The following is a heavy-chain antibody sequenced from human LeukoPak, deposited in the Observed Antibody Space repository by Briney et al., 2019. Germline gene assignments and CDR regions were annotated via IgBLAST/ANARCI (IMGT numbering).Heavy chain of an antibody. CDR3: ARRDRDGYNPY. CDR1: GGSISSGSYY. Sequence: SETLSLTCTVSGGSISSGSYYWSWIRQPAGKGLEWIGRIYTSGSTNYNPSLKSRVTISVDTSKNQFSLKLSSVTAADTAVYYCARRDRDGYNPYWGQGTLVTVSS. CDR2: IYTSGST. D-gene: IGHD5-24*01. V-gene: IGHV4-61*02. J-gene: IGHJ4*02.